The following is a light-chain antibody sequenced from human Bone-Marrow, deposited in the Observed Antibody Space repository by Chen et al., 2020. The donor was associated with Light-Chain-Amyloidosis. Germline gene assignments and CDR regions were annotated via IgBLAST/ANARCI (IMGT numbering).Light chain of an antibody. CDR3: MQARQTPRK. Sequence: DIVMTQYPLSLLLTPGEPASISCRSSQSRLHSNGYNYLDWYLQKPGQSPQLLIYLGSNRASGVPDRFSGSGSGTDFTLNISSVEAEDVGVYYCMQARQTPRKFGQGTKVEIK. J-gene: IGKJ1*01. CDR2: LGS. CDR1: QSRLHSNGYNY. V-gene: IGKV2-28*01.